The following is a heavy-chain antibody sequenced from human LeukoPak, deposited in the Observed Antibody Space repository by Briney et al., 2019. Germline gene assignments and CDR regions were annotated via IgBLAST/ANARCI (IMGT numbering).Heavy chain of an antibody. CDR3: ARAQNYYDSSGYSFDY. Sequence: GGSLRLSCAASGFTVSSNYMSWVRQAPGKGLEWVPVIYSGGSTYYADSVKGRFTISRDNSKNTLYLQMNSLRAEDTAVYYCARAQNYYDSSGYSFDYWGQGTLVTVSS. J-gene: IGHJ4*02. CDR2: IYSGGST. D-gene: IGHD3-22*01. CDR1: GFTVSSNY. V-gene: IGHV3-66*01.